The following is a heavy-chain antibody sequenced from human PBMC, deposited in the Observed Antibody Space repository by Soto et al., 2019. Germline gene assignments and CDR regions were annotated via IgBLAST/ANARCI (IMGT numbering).Heavy chain of an antibody. Sequence: EVQLVESGGGLVKPGGSLRLSCAASVFTFSSYSMNWVRQAPGKGLEWVSSISSSSSYIYYADSVKGRFTISRDNAKNSLYLQMNSLRAEDTAVHYGARDQAVAGDYWGQGTMVTVSS. V-gene: IGHV3-21*01. D-gene: IGHD6-19*01. CDR3: ARDQAVAGDY. CDR2: ISSSSSYI. J-gene: IGHJ4*02. CDR1: VFTFSSYS.